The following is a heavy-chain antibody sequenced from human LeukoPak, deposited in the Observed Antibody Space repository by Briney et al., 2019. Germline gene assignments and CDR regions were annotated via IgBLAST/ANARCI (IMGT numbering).Heavy chain of an antibody. J-gene: IGHJ3*02. CDR3: ARGRPRIGFYAAVDAFDI. D-gene: IGHD1-26*01. Sequence: GASVKVSCKASGYTFTGYYMHWVRQAPGQGLEWMGWINPNSGGTNYAQKFQGRVTMTRDTSISTAYMELSRLRSDDTAVYYCARGRPRIGFYAAVDAFDIWGQGTMVTVSS. CDR1: GYTFTGYY. V-gene: IGHV1-2*02. CDR2: INPNSGGT.